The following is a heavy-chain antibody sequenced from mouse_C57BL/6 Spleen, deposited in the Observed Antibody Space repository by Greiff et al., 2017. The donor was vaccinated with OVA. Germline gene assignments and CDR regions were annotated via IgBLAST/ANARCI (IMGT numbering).Heavy chain of an antibody. CDR1: GYAFSSSW. V-gene: IGHV1-82*01. Sequence: VKVVESGPELVKPGASVKISCKASGYAFSSSWMNWVKQRPGKGLEWIGRIYPGDGDTNYNGKFKGKATLTEDKSSSTAYMQLSSLTSEDSAVYFCARVAVYAMDYWGQGTSVTVSS. J-gene: IGHJ4*01. CDR2: IYPGDGDT. CDR3: ARVAVYAMDY.